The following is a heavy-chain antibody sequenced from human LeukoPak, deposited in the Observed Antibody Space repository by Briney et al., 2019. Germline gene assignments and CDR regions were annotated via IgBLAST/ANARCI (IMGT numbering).Heavy chain of an antibody. J-gene: IGHJ4*02. Sequence: GGSLRLSCAASGFSFSDFYMSWIRRAPGMGLEWISYIGTRSNPIYYADSVKGRFTISGDDAKNSLYLQMNSLRDEDTAVYFCAREARGSGRDFDYWGQGILVTVSS. CDR3: AREARGSGRDFDY. V-gene: IGHV3-11*01. CDR2: IGTRSNPI. CDR1: GFSFSDFY. D-gene: IGHD1-26*01.